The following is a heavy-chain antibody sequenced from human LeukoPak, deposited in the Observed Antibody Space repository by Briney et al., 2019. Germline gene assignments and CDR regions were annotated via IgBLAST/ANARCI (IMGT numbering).Heavy chain of an antibody. Sequence: SETLSLTCTVSGGSISDYYWSWIRQPPGKGLEYIGYIHYSGSTNYNPSLKSRVTISIDTSKNQFSLKLTSATAADTAVYYCARGGKSSGYYNYFDYWGQGTLVTVSS. D-gene: IGHD3-3*01. CDR2: IHYSGST. CDR1: GGSISDYY. J-gene: IGHJ4*02. CDR3: ARGGKSSGYYNYFDY. V-gene: IGHV4-59*01.